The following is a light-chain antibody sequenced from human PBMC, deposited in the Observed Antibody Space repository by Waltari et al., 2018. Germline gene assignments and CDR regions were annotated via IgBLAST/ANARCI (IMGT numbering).Light chain of an antibody. CDR3: QQLNSYPIT. CDR2: GAS. V-gene: IGKV1-9*01. CDR1: QSISSH. Sequence: DIQLTQSTSFLSASVGDRVTITCRASQSISSHLAWYQKKPGKAPKLLIYGASTLGSGVPSGFSGGGSGTEFTLTISSLQPEDFATYYCQQLNSYPITFGQGTRLEIK. J-gene: IGKJ5*01.